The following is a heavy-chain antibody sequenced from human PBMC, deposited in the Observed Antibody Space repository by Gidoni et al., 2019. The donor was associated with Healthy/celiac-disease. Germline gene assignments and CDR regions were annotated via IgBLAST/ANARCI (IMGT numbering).Heavy chain of an antibody. J-gene: IGHJ3*02. D-gene: IGHD6-19*01. Sequence: GVVQPGRSLRLSCAASGFTFSSYGMHWVRQAPGKGLEWVAVISYDGSNKYYADSVKGRFTISRDNSKNTLYLQMNSLRAEDTAVYYCAKVSTLYSSGWSTTEDAFDI. CDR1: GFTFSSYG. V-gene: IGHV3-30*18. CDR3: AKVSTLYSSGWSTTEDAFDI. CDR2: ISYDGSNK.